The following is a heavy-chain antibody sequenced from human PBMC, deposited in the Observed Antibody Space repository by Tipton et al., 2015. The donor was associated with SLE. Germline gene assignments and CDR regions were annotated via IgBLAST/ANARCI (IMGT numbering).Heavy chain of an antibody. D-gene: IGHD6-6*01. CDR2: IWYDGSNK. CDR1: GFTFRSYG. Sequence: SLRLSCAASGFTFRSYGMHWVRQAPGKGLEWVAVIWYDGSNKYYADSVKGRFTISRDNSKNTLYLQMSSLRAEDTAVYYCARDHSSSTVDYWGQGTLVTVSS. V-gene: IGHV3-33*01. CDR3: ARDHSSSTVDY. J-gene: IGHJ4*02.